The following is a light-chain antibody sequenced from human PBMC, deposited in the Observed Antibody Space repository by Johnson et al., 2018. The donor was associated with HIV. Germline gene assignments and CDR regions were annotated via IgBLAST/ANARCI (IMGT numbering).Light chain of an antibody. V-gene: IGLV1-51*02. CDR2: ENN. CDR3: GTWDSSLSAYV. J-gene: IGLJ1*01. Sequence: QSVLTQPPSVSAAPGQKVTISCSGSSSNIGNNYVSWYQQLPGTAPKLLIYENNKRPSGIPDRFSGSKSGTSATLGITGLQTGDEADYYCGTWDSSLSAYVFGTRTNFTVL. CDR1: SSNIGNNY.